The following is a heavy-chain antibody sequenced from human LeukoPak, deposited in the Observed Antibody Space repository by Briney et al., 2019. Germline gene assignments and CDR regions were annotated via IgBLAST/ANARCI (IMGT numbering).Heavy chain of an antibody. V-gene: IGHV4-39*07. J-gene: IGHJ4*02. Sequence: SETLSLTCTVSGGSISSSSYYWGWIRQSPGKGLEWIGSIYYSGSTYYNPSLKSRVTISVDTSKNQFSLKLSSVTAADTAVYYCARDKGYSSSRYIWGQGTLVTVSS. CDR1: GGSISSSSYY. D-gene: IGHD6-13*01. CDR3: ARDKGYSSSRYI. CDR2: IYYSGST.